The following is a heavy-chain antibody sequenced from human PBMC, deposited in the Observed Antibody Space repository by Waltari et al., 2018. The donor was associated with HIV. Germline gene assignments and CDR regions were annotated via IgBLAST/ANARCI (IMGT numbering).Heavy chain of an antibody. Sequence: QVQLVQSGAEVKKPGSSVKVSCKASGGTFSSYALSWVRQAPGQGLELMGGIIPIAGTTNYAQKFQGRGTITADESTSTANMELNSLKSEDTAVYYCARLGRSRFLEWIPFDPWGQGTLVTVSS. CDR3: ARLGRSRFLEWIPFDP. D-gene: IGHD3-3*01. CDR1: GGTFSSYA. V-gene: IGHV1-69*12. CDR2: IIPIAGTT. J-gene: IGHJ5*02.